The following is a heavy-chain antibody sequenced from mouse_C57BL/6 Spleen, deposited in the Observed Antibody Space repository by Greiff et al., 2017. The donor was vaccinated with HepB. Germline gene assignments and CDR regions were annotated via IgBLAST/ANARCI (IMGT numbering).Heavy chain of an antibody. D-gene: IGHD2-5*01. J-gene: IGHJ3*01. V-gene: IGHV15-2*01. CDR2: ILPSIGRT. Sequence: VQLQQSGSELRSPGSSVKLSCKDFDSEVFPIAYMSWVRQKPGHGLEWIGGILPSIGRTIYGEKFEDKATLDADTLSNTAYLELNSLTSEDSAIYYCARAEYSNYDLTYWGQGTLVTVSA. CDR3: ARAEYSNYDLTY. CDR1: DSEVFPIAY.